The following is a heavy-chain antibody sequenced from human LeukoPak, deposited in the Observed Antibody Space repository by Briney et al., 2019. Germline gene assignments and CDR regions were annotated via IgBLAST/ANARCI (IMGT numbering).Heavy chain of an antibody. CDR1: GFTFSNAW. CDR2: IKSKTDGGTT. J-gene: IGHJ6*02. Sequence: TGGSLRLSCAASGFTFSNAWMSWVRQAPGKGLEWVGRIKSKTDGGTTDYAAPVKGRFTISRDDSKNTLYLQMNSLKTEDTAVYYCTTDWLRYYYYGMDVWGQGTTVTVSS. V-gene: IGHV3-15*01. CDR3: TTDWLRYYYYGMDV. D-gene: IGHD5-12*01.